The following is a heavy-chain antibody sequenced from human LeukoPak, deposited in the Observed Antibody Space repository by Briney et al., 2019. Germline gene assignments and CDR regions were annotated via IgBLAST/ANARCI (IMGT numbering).Heavy chain of an antibody. CDR3: ARHVAHSSQIDS. CDR1: GASFTSYH. J-gene: IGHJ4*02. D-gene: IGHD6-6*01. Sequence: PSETLSLTCAVSGASFTSYHWTWIRQPAGKGLEWIGDNYPGGTIRYNPSLESRVTISVDTSKNQFSLVLNSVTAADTAVYYCARHVAHSSQIDSWGLGTLVTVSS. CDR2: NYPGGTI. V-gene: IGHV4-4*09.